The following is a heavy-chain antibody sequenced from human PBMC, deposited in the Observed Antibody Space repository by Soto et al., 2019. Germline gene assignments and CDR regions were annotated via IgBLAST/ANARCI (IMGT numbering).Heavy chain of an antibody. CDR3: AGDGIRGIRLWLGYYGMDV. J-gene: IGHJ6*02. CDR2: ISSSSNYI. Sequence: EVQLVESGGGLVKPGGSLRLSCAASGFTFSSYSMNWVRQAPGKGLEWVASISSSSNYIYYADAVKGRVTIARDNAKNSLYLKMNSLRAEDKAVYYCAGDGIRGIRLWLGYYGMDVWGQGTTVTVSS. V-gene: IGHV3-21*01. CDR1: GFTFSSYS. D-gene: IGHD5-18*01.